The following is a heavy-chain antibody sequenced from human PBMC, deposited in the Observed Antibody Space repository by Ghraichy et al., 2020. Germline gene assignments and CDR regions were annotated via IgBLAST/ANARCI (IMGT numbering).Heavy chain of an antibody. CDR3: ARDPPRGVVVLPAPGTFDI. J-gene: IGHJ3*02. D-gene: IGHD2-2*01. CDR1: GFTFSRCN. CDR2: ISSTNSYI. V-gene: IGHV3-21*01. Sequence: LSLTCAASGFTFSRCNMNWVRQAPGKGLEWVSSISSTNSYIYYADSVKGRFTISRDNAKNSLYLQMNSLRAEDTAVYYCARDPPRGVVVLPAPGTFDIWGQGTMVTVSA.